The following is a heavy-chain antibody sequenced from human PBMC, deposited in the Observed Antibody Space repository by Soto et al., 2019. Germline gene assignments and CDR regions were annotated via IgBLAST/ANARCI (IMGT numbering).Heavy chain of an antibody. CDR2: ISGSGGST. CDR1: GFTFNSYA. V-gene: IGHV3-23*01. Sequence: GGSLRLSCAASGFTFNSYAMSWVRQAPGKGLEWVSAISGSGGSTYYADSVKGRFTISRDNSKNTLYLQMNSLRAEDTAVYYCAKFDVTTVTTANWFDPWGQGTLVTVSS. CDR3: AKFDVTTVTTANWFDP. J-gene: IGHJ5*02. D-gene: IGHD4-4*01.